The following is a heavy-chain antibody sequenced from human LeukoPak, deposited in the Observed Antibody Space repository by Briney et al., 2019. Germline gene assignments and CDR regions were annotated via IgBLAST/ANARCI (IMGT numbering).Heavy chain of an antibody. Sequence: GGSLRLSCAASGFTFSDYYMSWIRQAPGKGLEWVSYISSRGSTIYYADSVKGRFTISRDNAKSSLYLQMNSLRAEDTAVYYCARDDYRDGYMAWFDPWGQGTLVTVSS. D-gene: IGHD5-24*01. CDR3: ARDDYRDGYMAWFDP. V-gene: IGHV3-11*04. J-gene: IGHJ5*02. CDR1: GFTFSDYY. CDR2: ISSRGSTI.